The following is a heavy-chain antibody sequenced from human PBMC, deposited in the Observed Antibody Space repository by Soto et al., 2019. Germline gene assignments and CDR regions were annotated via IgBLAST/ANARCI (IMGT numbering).Heavy chain of an antibody. CDR2: IDSAGRST. J-gene: IGHJ6*02. D-gene: IGHD3-16*01. Sequence: QPGGSLRLSCAASGFTFSSHWMHWVRQVPGKGLVWVTRIDSAGRSTYYADSVKGRFTMSRDNAKNTLYLQMNSLRAEDTAVYYCARGPFYVDVWGQGTTVTVSS. V-gene: IGHV3-74*01. CDR3: ARGPFYVDV. CDR1: GFTFSSHW.